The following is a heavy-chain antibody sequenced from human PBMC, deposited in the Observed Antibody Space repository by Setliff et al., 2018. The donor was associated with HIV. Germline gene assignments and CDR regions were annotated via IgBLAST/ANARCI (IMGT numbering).Heavy chain of an antibody. CDR2: IDYSGST. V-gene: IGHV4-59*08. Sequence: PSETLSLTCTVSGGSISGYYWSWIRQPPGKGLEWIGYIDYSGSTNYNASLKSRLTISIDTSRNHFSLNLTTVTAADTAVYYCAMTLRLFDWGYMDVWGKGTTVTVSS. J-gene: IGHJ6*03. D-gene: IGHD3-9*01. CDR1: GGSISGYY. CDR3: AMTLRLFDWGYMDV.